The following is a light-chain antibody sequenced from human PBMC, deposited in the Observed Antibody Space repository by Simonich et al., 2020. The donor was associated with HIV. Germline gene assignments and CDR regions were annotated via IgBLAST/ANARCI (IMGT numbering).Light chain of an antibody. Sequence: DIVMTQSPDSLAVSLGERATINCKSSQSVLYSSNNKNYLAWYQQKPGQPPKLLIYWASTRESGVPDRFSGSGSGTDFTRTISSLQAEDVAVYYCQQYYAAPITFGQGTRLEI. CDR1: QSVLYSSNNKNY. CDR2: WAS. CDR3: QQYYAAPIT. J-gene: IGKJ5*01. V-gene: IGKV4-1*01.